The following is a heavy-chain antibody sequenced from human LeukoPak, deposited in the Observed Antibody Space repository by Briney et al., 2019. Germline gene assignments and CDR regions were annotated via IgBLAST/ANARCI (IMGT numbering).Heavy chain of an antibody. D-gene: IGHD3-3*01. CDR2: IIPILGIA. Sequence: ASVKVSCKASGGTFSSYAISWVRQAPGQGLEWMGRIIPILGIANYAQKFQGRVTITADKSTSTAYMELSSLRSEDTAVYYCAXXXXXNDFWSGYYMAVWGQGTLVTVSS. J-gene: IGHJ4*02. CDR3: AXXXXXNDFWSGYYMAV. V-gene: IGHV1-69*04. CDR1: GGTFSSYA.